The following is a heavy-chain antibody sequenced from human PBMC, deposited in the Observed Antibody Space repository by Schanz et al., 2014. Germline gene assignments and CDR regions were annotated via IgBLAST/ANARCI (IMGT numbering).Heavy chain of an antibody. CDR2: MNQDGSVK. V-gene: IGHV3-7*01. CDR1: RFTFSDYW. J-gene: IGHJ6*03. D-gene: IGHD2-21*02. Sequence: EVQLVESGGGLVQPGGSLRLSCAASRFTFSDYWMSWVRQAPGKGLEWVANMNQDGSVKNYVDSVKGRFTISRDNAKNSLYLQMNSLRAEDTAVYYCARPSDSSWYMDVWGKGTTVTVSS. CDR3: ARPSDSSWYMDV.